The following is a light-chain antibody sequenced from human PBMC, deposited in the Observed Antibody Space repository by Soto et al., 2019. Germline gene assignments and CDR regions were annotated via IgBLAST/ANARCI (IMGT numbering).Light chain of an antibody. CDR1: SSDIGGYTY. CDR2: DVS. V-gene: IGLV2-11*01. Sequence: SVLTQPRSVSGSPGQSVTISCTGTSSDIGGYTYVSWYQQHPGKAPKVIIYDVSERPSGVPDRFSGSKSGNTASLTISGLQPEDEADYYCCSYAGSSTYVFGTGTKVTVL. J-gene: IGLJ1*01. CDR3: CSYAGSSTYV.